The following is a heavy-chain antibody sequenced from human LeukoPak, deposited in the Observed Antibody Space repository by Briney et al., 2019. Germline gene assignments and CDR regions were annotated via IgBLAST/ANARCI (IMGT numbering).Heavy chain of an antibody. Sequence: GGSLRLSCAASGFTFSSYWMSWVRQAPGKGLEWVANIKQDGSEKYYVDSVKGRFAISRDNAKNSLYLQMNSLRAEDTAVYYCAREDSGWDYYFDYWGQGTLVTVSS. CDR3: AREDSGWDYYFDY. J-gene: IGHJ4*02. D-gene: IGHD6-19*01. CDR2: IKQDGSEK. V-gene: IGHV3-7*01. CDR1: GFTFSSYW.